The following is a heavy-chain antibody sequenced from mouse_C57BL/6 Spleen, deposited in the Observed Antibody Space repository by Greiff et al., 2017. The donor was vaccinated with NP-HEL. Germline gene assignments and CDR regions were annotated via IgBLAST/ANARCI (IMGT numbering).Heavy chain of an antibody. CDR2: ISGGGGNT. Sequence: EVQVVESGGGLVKPGGSLKLSCAASGFTFSSYTMSWVRQTPEKRLEWVATISGGGGNTYYPDSVKGRFTISRDNAKNTLYLQMSSLRSEDTALYYCAREGIDYWGQGTTLTVSS. CDR3: AREGIDY. V-gene: IGHV5-9*01. CDR1: GFTFSSYT. J-gene: IGHJ2*01.